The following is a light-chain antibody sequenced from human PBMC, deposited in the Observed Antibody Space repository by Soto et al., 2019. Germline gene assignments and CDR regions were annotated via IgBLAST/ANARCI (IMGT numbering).Light chain of an antibody. Sequence: QSVLTQPPSVSGAPGQRVTISCTGSSSNIGAGYDVHWYQQLPGTAPKLLIYGKSNQPSGVPDRFSGSKSGTSASLAITGLQAEDEADYYCQSYDSSLSGVVFGGGTKLTVL. CDR2: GKS. V-gene: IGLV1-40*01. CDR3: QSYDSSLSGVV. CDR1: SSNIGAGYD. J-gene: IGLJ2*01.